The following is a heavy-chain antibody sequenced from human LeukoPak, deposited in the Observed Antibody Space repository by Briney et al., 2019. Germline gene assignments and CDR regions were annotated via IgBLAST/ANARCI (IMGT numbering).Heavy chain of an antibody. CDR1: GYTFTTYT. J-gene: IGHJ4*02. D-gene: IGHD5-18*01. CDR2: INAGSGNT. V-gene: IGHV1-3*01. CDR3: ARDLKENVDTATFDY. Sequence: ASVKVSCKASGYTFTTYTMHWVRQAPGQRLEWMGWINAGSGNTKYSQKFQGRVTITRDTSARTAYMELSSLRSEDTAVYYCARDLKENVDTATFDYWGQGTLVTVSS.